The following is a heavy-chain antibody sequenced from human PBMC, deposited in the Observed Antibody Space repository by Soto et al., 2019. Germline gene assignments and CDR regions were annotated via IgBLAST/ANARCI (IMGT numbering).Heavy chain of an antibody. CDR3: ARDRNYDYVWGSYRNDY. V-gene: IGHV3-21*01. CDR2: ISSSSSYI. Sequence: GGSLRLSCAASGFPFSSYSMNWVRQAPGKGLEWVSSISSSSSYIYYADSVKGRFTISRDNAKNSLYLQMNSLRAEDTAVYYCARDRNYDYVWGSYRNDYWGQGTLVTVSS. CDR1: GFPFSSYS. J-gene: IGHJ4*02. D-gene: IGHD3-16*02.